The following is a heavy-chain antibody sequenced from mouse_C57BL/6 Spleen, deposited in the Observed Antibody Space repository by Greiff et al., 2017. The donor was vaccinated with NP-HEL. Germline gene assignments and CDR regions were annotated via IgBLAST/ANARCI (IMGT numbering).Heavy chain of an antibody. J-gene: IGHJ3*01. CDR1: GYAFSSSW. Sequence: QVQLQQSGPELVKPGASVKISCKASGYAFSSSWMNWVKQRPGKGLEWIGRIYPGDGDTNYNGKFKGKATLTADKSSSTAYMQLSSLTSEDSAVYFCANDGYYEEAWFAYWGQGTLVTVSA. D-gene: IGHD2-3*01. CDR3: ANDGYYEEAWFAY. V-gene: IGHV1-82*01. CDR2: IYPGDGDT.